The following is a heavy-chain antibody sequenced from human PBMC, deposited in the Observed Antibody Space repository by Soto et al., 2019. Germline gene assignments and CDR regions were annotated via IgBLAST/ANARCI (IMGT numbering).Heavy chain of an antibody. CDR2: INHSGST. CDR1: GGSFSGYY. D-gene: IGHD6-6*01. Sequence: PSETLSLTCAVYGGSFSGYYWSWIRQPPGKGLEWIGEINHSGSTNYNPSLKSRVTISVDTSKNQFSLKLGSVTAADTAVYYCARGRQLPNNYYYYYMDVWGKGTTVTVSS. V-gene: IGHV4-34*01. J-gene: IGHJ6*03. CDR3: ARGRQLPNNYYYYYMDV.